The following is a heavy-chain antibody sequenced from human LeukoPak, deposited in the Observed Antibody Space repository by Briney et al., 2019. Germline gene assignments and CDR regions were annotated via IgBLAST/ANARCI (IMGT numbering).Heavy chain of an antibody. CDR1: GYTFTTYA. J-gene: IGHJ4*02. CDR2: IIAGNGDT. V-gene: IGHV1-3*01. D-gene: IGHD3-22*01. Sequence: ASVRVSCKASGYTFTTYAVHWVRQAPGQGLEWMGWIIAGNGDTKYSQKFQGRVTITRDTSASTAYMELSSLGSEDTAVYYCARGGGPYDSSGYYHLDYWGQGTLVTVSS. CDR3: ARGGGPYDSSGYYHLDY.